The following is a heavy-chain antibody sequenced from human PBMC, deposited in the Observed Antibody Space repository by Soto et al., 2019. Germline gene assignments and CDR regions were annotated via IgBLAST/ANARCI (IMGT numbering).Heavy chain of an antibody. J-gene: IGHJ4*02. D-gene: IGHD3-22*01. V-gene: IGHV4-31*03. CDR1: GGSIGSGGYY. CDR3: ARAPLYYYDSSGYIPYYFDY. Sequence: PSETLSLTCTVSGGSIGSGGYYWSWIRQHPGKGLEWIGYIYYSGSTYYNPSLKSRVTISVDTSKNQFSLKLSSVTAADTAVYYCARAPLYYYDSSGYIPYYFDYWGQGTLVTVSS. CDR2: IYYSGST.